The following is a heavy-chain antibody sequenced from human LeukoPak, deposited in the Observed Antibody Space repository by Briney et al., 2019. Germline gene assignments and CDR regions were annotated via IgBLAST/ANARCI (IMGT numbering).Heavy chain of an antibody. CDR2: IYHSGST. V-gene: IGHV4-30-2*01. Sequence: SETLSLTCAVSGGSISSGGYSWSWIRQPPGKGLEWIGYIYHSGSTYYNPSLKSRVTISVDRSKNQFSLKLSSVTAADTAVYYCARGNRGLWSGYTFDYWGQGTLVTVSS. CDR3: ARGNRGLWSGYTFDY. J-gene: IGHJ4*02. D-gene: IGHD3-3*01. CDR1: GGSISSGGYS.